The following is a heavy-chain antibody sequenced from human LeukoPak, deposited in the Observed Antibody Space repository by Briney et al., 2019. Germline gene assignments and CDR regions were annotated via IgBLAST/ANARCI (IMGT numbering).Heavy chain of an antibody. CDR1: GGSISSGDHF. CDR2: IFYSGST. CDR3: VYLDY. V-gene: IGHV4-30-4*01. Sequence: NPSETLSLTCTVSGGSISSGDHFWSWIRQHPGKGLEWIGYIFYSGSTYYNPSLKSRVTISVDTSKNQFSLKLTSVTAADTAVYYCVYLDYWGQGTLVTVSS. J-gene: IGHJ4*02.